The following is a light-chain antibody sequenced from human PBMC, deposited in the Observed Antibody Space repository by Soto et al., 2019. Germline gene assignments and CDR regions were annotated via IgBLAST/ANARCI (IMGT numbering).Light chain of an antibody. Sequence: QSVLTQPASVSGSPGQSITISCTGTSTDVGGYNYVSWYQQHPGKAPKLMISDVSNRPSGVSIRFSGSKSGNTASPTISGLQAEDEADYYCNSYSSSTTLYLFGTGTKVTVL. CDR1: STDVGGYNY. J-gene: IGLJ1*01. CDR2: DVS. V-gene: IGLV2-14*01. CDR3: NSYSSSTTLYL.